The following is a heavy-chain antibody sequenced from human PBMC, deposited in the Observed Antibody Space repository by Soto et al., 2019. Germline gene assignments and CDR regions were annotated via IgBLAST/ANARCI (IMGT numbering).Heavy chain of an antibody. CDR3: ARDLPMVRGAIPLRGDCDSDY. CDR2: ISAYNGNT. Sequence: ASVKVSCKASGYTFTSYGISWVRQAPGQGLEWMGWISAYNGNTNYAQKLQGRVTMTTDTSTSTAYMELRSLRSDDTAVYYCARDLPMVRGAIPLRGDCDSDYWGQGTLVTVSS. D-gene: IGHD3-10*01. CDR1: GYTFTSYG. J-gene: IGHJ4*02. V-gene: IGHV1-18*04.